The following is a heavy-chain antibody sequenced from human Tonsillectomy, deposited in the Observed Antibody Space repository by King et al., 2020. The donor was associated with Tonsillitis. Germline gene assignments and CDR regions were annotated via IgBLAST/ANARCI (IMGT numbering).Heavy chain of an antibody. J-gene: IGHJ4*02. CDR1: GFSFSSYA. Sequence: VQLVQSGGGSVQPGGSLRLSCAASGFSFSSYAMTWVRQAPGKGLEWVSTISGSGDSTYYADSVKGRFTISRDNSKNTLYLQMNSLRAEDTAVYYCANDYYGSGSYSRFDSWGQGTLVTVSS. V-gene: IGHV3-23*04. CDR3: ANDYYGSGSYSRFDS. CDR2: ISGSGDST. D-gene: IGHD3-10*01.